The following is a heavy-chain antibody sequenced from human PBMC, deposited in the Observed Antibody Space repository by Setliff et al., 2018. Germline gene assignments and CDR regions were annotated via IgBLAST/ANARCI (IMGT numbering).Heavy chain of an antibody. D-gene: IGHD3-10*01. J-gene: IGHJ3*02. V-gene: IGHV3-21*01. CDR1: GFTFSSYS. CDR2: VSSSSYYI. Sequence: PGWSLRLSCAASGFTFSSYSMNWVRQAPGKGLEWVSSVSSSSYYINYADSVKGRFTISRDNAENSLHLQMNSLRSEYTAVYYCASGKGVAAFDMWGQGTMVTVSS. CDR3: ASGKGVAAFDM.